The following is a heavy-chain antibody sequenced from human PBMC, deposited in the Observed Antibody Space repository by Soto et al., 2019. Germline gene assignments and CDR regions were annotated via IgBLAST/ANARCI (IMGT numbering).Heavy chain of an antibody. Sequence: SVKVSCKASGGTFSSYAISWVRQAPGQGLEWMGGIIPIFGTANYAQKFQGRVTITADESTSTAYMELSSLRSEDTAVYYCAREYSSSSGGFDPWGQGTLVTVSS. D-gene: IGHD6-6*01. CDR2: IIPIFGTA. V-gene: IGHV1-69*13. J-gene: IGHJ5*02. CDR3: AREYSSSSGGFDP. CDR1: GGTFSSYA.